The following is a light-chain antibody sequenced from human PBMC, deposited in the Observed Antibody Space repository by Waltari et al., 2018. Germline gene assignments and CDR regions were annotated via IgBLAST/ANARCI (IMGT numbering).Light chain of an antibody. CDR3: AAWDTSLDGYV. J-gene: IGLJ1*01. V-gene: IGLV1-51*01. Sequence: QFVLTQPPSVSAAPGQKVTISCSGSNSNIGNNYISWYQQLPGTAPKLLIYDNDNRPSGIPDRFSGSKSGTSATLGITGLQTGDEADYYCAAWDTSLDGYVFGTGTKVTVL. CDR1: NSNIGNNY. CDR2: DND.